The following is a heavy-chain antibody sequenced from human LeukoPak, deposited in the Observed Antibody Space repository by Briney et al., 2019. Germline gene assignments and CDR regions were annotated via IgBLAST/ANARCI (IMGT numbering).Heavy chain of an antibody. J-gene: IGHJ4*02. V-gene: IGHV3-48*01. Sequence: GGSLRLSCAASGFTFRSYSMNWVRQAPGKGLEWVSYISSSSSTIYYADSVKGRFTISRDNSKNTLYLQMNSLRAEDTAVYYCARAGGWLRSFYWGQGTLVTVSS. CDR2: ISSSSSTI. CDR3: ARAGGWLRSFY. D-gene: IGHD5-12*01. CDR1: GFTFRSYS.